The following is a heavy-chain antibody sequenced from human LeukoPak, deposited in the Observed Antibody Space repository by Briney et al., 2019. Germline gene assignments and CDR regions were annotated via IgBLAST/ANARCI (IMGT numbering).Heavy chain of an antibody. CDR1: GFTFSSYA. D-gene: IGHD4-23*01. CDR2: ISGSGGST. CDR3: AKGRTVVISGTYFDY. Sequence: GGSLRLSCAASGFTFSSYAMSWVRQAPGKGLEWVSAISGSGGSTYYADSVKGPFTISRDNSKNTLYLQMNSLRAEDTAVYYCAKGRTVVISGTYFDYWGQGTLVTVSS. V-gene: IGHV3-23*01. J-gene: IGHJ4*02.